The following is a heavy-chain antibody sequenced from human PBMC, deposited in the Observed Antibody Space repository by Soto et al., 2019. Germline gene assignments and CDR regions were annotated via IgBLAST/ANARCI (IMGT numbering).Heavy chain of an antibody. CDR1: GFTFNNFA. D-gene: IGHD6-13*01. J-gene: IGHJ4*02. CDR3: VKDSSRWYYFDY. CDR2: ITASGSFT. Sequence: EVQLLESGGALVQPGGSLRLARAASGFTFNNFAMSWVRQAPGKGLEWVSGITASGSFTYYAASVKGRFTISRDNRKNTLSLQIDSLRGEDTASYDCVKDSSRWYYFDYWGPGTLVTVSS. V-gene: IGHV3-23*01.